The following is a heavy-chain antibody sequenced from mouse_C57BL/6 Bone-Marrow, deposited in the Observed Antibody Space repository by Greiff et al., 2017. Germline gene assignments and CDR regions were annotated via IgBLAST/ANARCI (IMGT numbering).Heavy chain of an antibody. V-gene: IGHV5-9*01. CDR1: GFTFSSYT. D-gene: IGHD2-3*01. CDR3: AYDGENYYAMDY. CDR2: ISGGGGNT. J-gene: IGHJ4*01. Sequence: DVKLVESGGGLVKPGGSLKLSCAASGFTFSSYTMSWVRQTPEKRLEWVATISGGGGNTYYPDSVKGRFTISRDNAKNTLYLQMSSLRSEDTALYYCAYDGENYYAMDYWGQGTSVTVSS.